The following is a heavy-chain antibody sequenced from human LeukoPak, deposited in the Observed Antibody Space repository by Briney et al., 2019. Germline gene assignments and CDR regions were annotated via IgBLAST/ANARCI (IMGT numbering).Heavy chain of an antibody. Sequence: SETLSLTCTVSGGSISSYYWSWIRQPPGKGLEWIGYIYYSGSTNYNPSLKSRVTISVDTSKNQFSLKLSSVTAADTAVYYCARHLYGSYFLDAFDIWGQGTMVTVSS. CDR2: IYYSGST. CDR1: GGSISSYY. D-gene: IGHD1-26*01. CDR3: ARHLYGSYFLDAFDI. V-gene: IGHV4-59*01. J-gene: IGHJ3*02.